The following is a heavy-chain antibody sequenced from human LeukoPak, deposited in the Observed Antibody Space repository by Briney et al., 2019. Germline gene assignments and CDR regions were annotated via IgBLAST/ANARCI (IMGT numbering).Heavy chain of an antibody. CDR2: IIPILGIA. Sequence: SVKVSCKASGGTFSSYAISWVRQAPGQGLEWMGRIIPILGIANYAQKFQGRVTITADKSTSTAYMELSSLRSEDTAVYYCASLGYCSGGSCYRPYYFDYWGQGTLVTVSS. D-gene: IGHD2-15*01. CDR3: ASLGYCSGGSCYRPYYFDY. J-gene: IGHJ4*02. CDR1: GGTFSSYA. V-gene: IGHV1-69*04.